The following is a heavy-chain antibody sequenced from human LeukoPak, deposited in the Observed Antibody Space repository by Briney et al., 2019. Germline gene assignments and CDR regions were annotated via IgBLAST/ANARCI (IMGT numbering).Heavy chain of an antibody. J-gene: IGHJ6*03. CDR2: ISGSGGST. CDR3: AKFGAVAGTWINYYYYYMDV. CDR1: GFTFSSYA. Sequence: GGSLRLSCAASGFTFSSYAMSWVRQAPGKGLEWVSAISGSGGSTYYADSVKGRFTISRDNSKNTLYLQMNSLRAEDTAVYYCAKFGAVAGTWINYYYYYMDVWGKGTTVTVSS. D-gene: IGHD6-19*01. V-gene: IGHV3-23*01.